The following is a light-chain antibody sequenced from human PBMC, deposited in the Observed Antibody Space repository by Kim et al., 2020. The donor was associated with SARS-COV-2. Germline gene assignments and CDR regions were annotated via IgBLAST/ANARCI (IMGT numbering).Light chain of an antibody. Sequence: QSALTQPASVSGSPGKSITISCTGTSSDVGGYNYVSWYQQHPGKASKLMIYDVSKRPSGVSNRFSGSKSGNTASLTISGLQAEDEADYYCSSYTSSSTSYVFGTGTKVTVL. CDR2: DVS. V-gene: IGLV2-14*01. CDR3: SSYTSSSTSYV. CDR1: SSDVGGYNY. J-gene: IGLJ1*01.